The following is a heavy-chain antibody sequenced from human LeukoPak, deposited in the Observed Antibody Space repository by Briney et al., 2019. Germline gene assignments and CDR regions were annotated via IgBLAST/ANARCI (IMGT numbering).Heavy chain of an antibody. CDR2: IIPILGIA. CDR1: GGTFSSYA. J-gene: IGHJ4*02. V-gene: IGHV1-69*04. CDR3: ARGYCSSTSCYTVDY. Sequence: SVKVSCKASGGTFSSYAISWVRQAPGQGLEWMGRIIPILGIANYAQKFQGRVTMTRDTSTSTVYMELSSLRSEDTAVYYCARGYCSSTSCYTVDYWGQGTLVTVSS. D-gene: IGHD2-2*02.